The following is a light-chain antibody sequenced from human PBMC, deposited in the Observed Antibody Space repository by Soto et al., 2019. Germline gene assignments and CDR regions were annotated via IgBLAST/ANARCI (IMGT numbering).Light chain of an antibody. J-gene: IGKJ3*01. CDR1: QTIIRY. Sequence: DIQMTQSPSSLSASVGDRVTITCRASQTIIRYLNWYQQKPGRAPNLLIYAASSLQSGVPSRFSGSGSGTEVTLTLSSLHPEDFATYYCQQSYSTLFTFGPGTKVEIK. CDR2: AAS. CDR3: QQSYSTLFT. V-gene: IGKV1-39*01.